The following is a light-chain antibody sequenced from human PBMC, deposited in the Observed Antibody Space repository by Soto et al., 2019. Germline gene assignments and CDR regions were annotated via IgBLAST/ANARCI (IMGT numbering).Light chain of an antibody. CDR3: QQRSNWPPT. V-gene: IGKV3-11*01. CDR2: GAS. J-gene: IGKJ4*01. CDR1: ESVSSNY. Sequence: VLTQSPGTLSVSPGERVTLSCMASESVSSNYLAWYQQKPGQAPRLLIYGASNRATGIPARFSGSGSGTDFTLTISSLEPEDFAVYYCQQRSNWPPTFGGGTKVDI.